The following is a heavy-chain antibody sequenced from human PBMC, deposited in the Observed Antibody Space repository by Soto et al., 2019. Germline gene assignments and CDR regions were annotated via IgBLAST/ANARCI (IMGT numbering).Heavy chain of an antibody. CDR2: IWYDGSNK. Sequence: GGSLRLSCAASGFTFSSYGMHWVRQAPGKGLEWVAVIWYDGSNKYYADSVKGRFTISRDNSKNTLYLQMNSLRAEDTAVYYCARDPTVAGLHGDYNFDYWGQGTLVTVSS. D-gene: IGHD4-17*01. J-gene: IGHJ4*02. V-gene: IGHV3-33*01. CDR1: GFTFSSYG. CDR3: ARDPTVAGLHGDYNFDY.